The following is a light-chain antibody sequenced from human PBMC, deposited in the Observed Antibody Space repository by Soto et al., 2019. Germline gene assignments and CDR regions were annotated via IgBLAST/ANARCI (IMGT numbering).Light chain of an antibody. J-gene: IGKJ3*01. V-gene: IGKV3-15*01. CDR2: GAS. Sequence: EVMMTQFPATLSMSPGERVTLSCRASQRVYANLAWYQQKPGQAPRLLIYGASTRATGIPDRFSGSGSGTEFSLTISGLQSEDFAVYFCQQYNNWPLTFGPGTKVDIK. CDR3: QQYNNWPLT. CDR1: QRVYAN.